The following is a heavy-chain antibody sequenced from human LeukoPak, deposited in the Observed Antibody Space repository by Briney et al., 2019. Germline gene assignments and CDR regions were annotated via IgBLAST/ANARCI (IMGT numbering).Heavy chain of an antibody. CDR1: GFTFSSYG. D-gene: IGHD6-19*01. CDR3: AKDGPWLVS. CDR2: ISYDGSNK. J-gene: IGHJ4*02. Sequence: GGSLRLSCAASGFTFSSYGMHWVRQAPGKGLEWVAVISYDGSNKYYADSVKGRFTISGDNSKNTLYLQMNSLRAEDTAVYYCAKDGPWLVSWGQGTLVTVSS. V-gene: IGHV3-30*18.